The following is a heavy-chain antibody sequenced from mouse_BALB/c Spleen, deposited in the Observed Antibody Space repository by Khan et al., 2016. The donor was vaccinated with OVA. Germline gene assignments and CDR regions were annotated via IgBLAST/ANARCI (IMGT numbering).Heavy chain of an antibody. Sequence: EVQLQESGPSLVKPSQTPSLTCYVTGDSITSGYWNWIRKFPGNKLEYMGYIIYTGYTYYNPSLISRISITRHTSTNQYYIQQSSVIAEDTATDYSAGSTYSYAIVYWGQGTLGTVSA. V-gene: IGHV3-8*02. D-gene: IGHD2-12*01. J-gene: IGHJ3*01. CDR1: GDSITSGY. CDR3: AGSTYSYAIVY. CDR2: IIYTGYT.